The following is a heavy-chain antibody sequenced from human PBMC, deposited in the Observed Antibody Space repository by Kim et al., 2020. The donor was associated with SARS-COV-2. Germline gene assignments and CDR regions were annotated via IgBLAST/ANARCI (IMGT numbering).Heavy chain of an antibody. J-gene: IGHJ3*02. Sequence: KFQGRVTITADEATSTAYMELSSLRSEDTAVYYCARDPPRIAVAYDAFDIWGQGTMVTVSS. V-gene: IGHV1-69*01. D-gene: IGHD6-19*01. CDR3: ARDPPRIAVAYDAFDI.